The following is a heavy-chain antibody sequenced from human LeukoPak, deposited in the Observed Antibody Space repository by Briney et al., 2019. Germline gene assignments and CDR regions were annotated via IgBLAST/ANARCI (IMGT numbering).Heavy chain of an antibody. D-gene: IGHD5-12*01. CDR1: GFTLSSYG. V-gene: IGHV3-30*18. J-gene: IGHJ4*02. CDR3: AKPRLRGGYLFDY. Sequence: GRSLRLSCAASGFTLSSYGMHWLRQAPGKGLEWMAVVSDDGSNKYYEDSVRGRFTISRDNSKNTLYLQMSSLRDEDTAVYYCAKPRLRGGYLFDYWGQGTLVTVSS. CDR2: VSDDGSNK.